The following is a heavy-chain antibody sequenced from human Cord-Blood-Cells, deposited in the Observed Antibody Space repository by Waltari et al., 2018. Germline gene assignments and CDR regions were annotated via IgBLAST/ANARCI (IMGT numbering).Heavy chain of an antibody. V-gene: IGHV1-69*01. D-gene: IGHD3-22*01. Sequence: QVQLVQSGAEVKKPGASVKVSCKASGYTFTGYYMHWVRPAPGQGLEWMGWINPIFGTANYAQKFQGRVTITADESTSTAYMELSSLRSEDTAVYYCARVELTRRRIVVVKNAFDIWGQGTMVTVSS. CDR1: GYTFTGYY. CDR3: ARVELTRRRIVVVKNAFDI. J-gene: IGHJ3*02. CDR2: INPIFGTA.